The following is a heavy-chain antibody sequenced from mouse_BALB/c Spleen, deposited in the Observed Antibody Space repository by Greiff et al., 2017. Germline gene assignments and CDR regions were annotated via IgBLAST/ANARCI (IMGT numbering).Heavy chain of an antibody. V-gene: IGHV1-69*02. CDR3: TRTYYRYDGGYYAMDY. D-gene: IGHD2-14*01. J-gene: IGHJ4*01. CDR1: GYTFTSYW. CDR2: IYPSDSYT. Sequence: VQLQQSGTVLVRPGASVKLSCKASGYTFTSYWINWVKQRPGQGLEWIGNIYPSDSYTNYNQKFKDKATLTVDKSSSTAYMQLSSPTSEDSAVYYCTRTYYRYDGGYYAMDYWGQGTSVTVSS.